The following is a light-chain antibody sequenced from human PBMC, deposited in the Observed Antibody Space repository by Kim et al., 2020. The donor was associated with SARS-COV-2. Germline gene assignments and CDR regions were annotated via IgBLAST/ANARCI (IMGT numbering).Light chain of an antibody. J-gene: IGKJ5*01. CDR2: GAS. V-gene: IGKV1-17*01. CDR3: LQHNTYPIT. CDR1: QDIINA. Sequence: ASVGDRVTITCRALQDIINAIGWYPQNPGRAPQRLIYGASSLQSGVPSSFSGSGSVTEFTLTISSLQPEDFATYFCLQHNTYPITFGQGTRLEIK.